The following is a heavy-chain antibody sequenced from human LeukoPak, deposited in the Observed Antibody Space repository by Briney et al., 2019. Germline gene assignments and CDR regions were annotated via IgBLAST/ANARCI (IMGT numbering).Heavy chain of an antibody. Sequence: QSGGSLRPSCAASGFTFSSYAMHWVRQAPGKGLEWVAVISYDGSNKYYADSVKGRFTISRDNSKNTLYLQMNSLRAEDTAVYYCASVSAIEAFDYWGQGTLVTVSS. V-gene: IGHV3-30-3*01. J-gene: IGHJ4*02. D-gene: IGHD3-16*01. CDR2: ISYDGSNK. CDR1: GFTFSSYA. CDR3: ASVSAIEAFDY.